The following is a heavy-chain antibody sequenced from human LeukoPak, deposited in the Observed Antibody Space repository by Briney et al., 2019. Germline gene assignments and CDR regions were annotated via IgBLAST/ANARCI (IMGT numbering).Heavy chain of an antibody. CDR2: INPSGGST. D-gene: IGHD3-22*01. J-gene: IGHJ4*02. Sequence: ASVTVSCKASGYTFTSYYMHWVRQAPGQGLEWMGIINPSGGSTSYAQKFQGRVTMTRDTSTSTVYMELSSLRSEDTAVYYCARGAYYYDSSGPFDYWGQGTLVTVSS. V-gene: IGHV1-46*01. CDR3: ARGAYYYDSSGPFDY. CDR1: GYTFTSYY.